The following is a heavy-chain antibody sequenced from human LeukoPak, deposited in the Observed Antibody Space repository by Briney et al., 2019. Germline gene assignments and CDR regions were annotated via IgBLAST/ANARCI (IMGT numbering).Heavy chain of an antibody. CDR3: ARDKGGRIAVAGKGDYFDY. D-gene: IGHD6-19*01. CDR1: GGTFSSYA. CDR2: TIPILGIA. J-gene: IGHJ4*02. Sequence: GSSVKVSCKASGGTFSSYAISWVRQAPGQGLEWMGRTIPILGIANYAQKFQGRVTITADKSTSTAYMELSGLRSEDTAVYYCARDKGGRIAVAGKGDYFDYWGQETLVTVSS. V-gene: IGHV1-69*04.